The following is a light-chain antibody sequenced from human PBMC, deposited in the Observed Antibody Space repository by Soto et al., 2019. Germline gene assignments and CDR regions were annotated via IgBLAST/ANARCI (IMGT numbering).Light chain of an antibody. Sequence: QSVLTQPASVSGSPGQSITISCTGTSXDVGGYNYVSWYQQHPGKAPKLMIYDVSNRPSGVSNRFSGSKSGNTASLTISGLQAEDEADYYCSSYTSSSTPLYVFGTGTKVTV. J-gene: IGLJ1*01. CDR1: SXDVGGYNY. CDR2: DVS. CDR3: SSYTSSSTPLYV. V-gene: IGLV2-14*01.